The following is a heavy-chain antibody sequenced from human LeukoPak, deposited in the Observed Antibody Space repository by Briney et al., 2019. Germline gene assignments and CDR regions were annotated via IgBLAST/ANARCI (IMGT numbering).Heavy chain of an antibody. Sequence: ASVKVSCKASGYTFTGYYMHWVRQAPGQGLEWMGWINPNSGGTNYAQKFQGRVTMTRDTSISTAYMELSRLRSDDTAVHYCARGTSIINWFDPWGQGTLVTVSS. V-gene: IGHV1-2*02. CDR3: ARGTSIINWFDP. CDR1: GYTFTGYY. D-gene: IGHD2/OR15-2a*01. J-gene: IGHJ5*02. CDR2: INPNSGGT.